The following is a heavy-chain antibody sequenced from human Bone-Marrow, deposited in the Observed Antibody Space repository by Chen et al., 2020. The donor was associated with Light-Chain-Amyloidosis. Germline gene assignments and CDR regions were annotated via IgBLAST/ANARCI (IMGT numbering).Heavy chain of an antibody. CDR1: GYTFPNYW. V-gene: IGHV5-51*01. CDR3: ARRRDGYNFDY. Sequence: EVQLEQPGPEVKKPGEPLRIPCKASGYTFPNYWIGWVRQMPGKGLEWMGVIYPDDSDARYSPSFEGQVTISADKSITTAYLQWRSLKASDTAMYYCARRRDGYNFDYWGQGTLVTVSS. D-gene: IGHD5-12*01. CDR2: IYPDDSDA. J-gene: IGHJ4*02.